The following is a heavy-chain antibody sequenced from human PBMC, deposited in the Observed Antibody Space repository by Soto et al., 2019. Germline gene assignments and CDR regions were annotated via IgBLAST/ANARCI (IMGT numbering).Heavy chain of an antibody. CDR3: AGANRHFVVAESFDS. V-gene: IGHV3-30*09. Sequence: QVQLVESGGGVVQPGRSLRLSCVASGLTSSNYAMHCVRQAPDKGLEWVAAISYDGSNKYYADSVKGRFAVSRDNSENTLYLQMSSLRAEDTAVYYCAGANRHFVVAESFDSWGQGTLVTVAS. J-gene: IGHJ4*02. CDR2: ISYDGSNK. D-gene: IGHD2-15*01. CDR1: GLTSSNYA.